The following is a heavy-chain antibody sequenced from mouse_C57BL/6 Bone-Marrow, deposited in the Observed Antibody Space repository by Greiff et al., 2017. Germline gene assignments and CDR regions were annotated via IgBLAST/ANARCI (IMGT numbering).Heavy chain of an antibody. J-gene: IGHJ3*01. V-gene: IGHV1-19*01. CDR1: GYTFTDYD. CDR2: INPYNGGT. Sequence: EVKLLESGPVLVKPGASVKMSCKASGYTFTDYDMNWVKQSHGKSLEWIGVINPYNGGTSYNQKFKGKATLTVDKSSSTAYMGLNSLTSEASAVCDCAREGTYDYDGFAYWGQGTLVTVSA. CDR3: AREGTYDYDGFAY. D-gene: IGHD2-4*01.